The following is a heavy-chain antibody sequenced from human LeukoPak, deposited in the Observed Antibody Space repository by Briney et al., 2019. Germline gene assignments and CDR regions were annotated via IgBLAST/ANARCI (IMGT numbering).Heavy chain of an antibody. CDR2: INPKNGGT. D-gene: IGHD2-21*02. J-gene: IGHJ5*02. V-gene: IGHV1-2*02. Sequence: ASVKVSCKASAYTFTGYHIHWVRQAPGQGLEWMGWINPKNGGTRFAQKFQGRVTMTRDTSISTAYMELNSLRSDDTAVYYCATKKTPLYCGGDCYSGLGWFDPWGQGTLITVSS. CDR1: AYTFTGYH. CDR3: ATKKTPLYCGGDCYSGLGWFDP.